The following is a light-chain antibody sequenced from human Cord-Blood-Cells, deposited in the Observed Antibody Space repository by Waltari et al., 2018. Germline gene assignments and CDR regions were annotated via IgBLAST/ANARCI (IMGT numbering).Light chain of an antibody. Sequence: HSALTQPASVSGSPGQSITIPGTGTSSAVGGYHYVSWYQQHPGKAPNLMIYDVSNRPSGVYNRFSGSKSGNTASLTISGLQAEDEADYYCSSYTSSSTRGVFGGGTKLTVL. CDR1: SSAVGGYHY. CDR2: DVS. J-gene: IGLJ3*02. CDR3: SSYTSSSTRGV. V-gene: IGLV2-14*03.